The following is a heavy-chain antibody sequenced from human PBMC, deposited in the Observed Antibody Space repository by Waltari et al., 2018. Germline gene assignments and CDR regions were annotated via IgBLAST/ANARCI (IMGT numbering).Heavy chain of an antibody. D-gene: IGHD5-18*01. CDR2: INSDGSST. Sequence: EVQLVESGGGLVQPGGSLRLSCAASGFPFSCCWMHWVRQAPGKGLVWVSRINSDGSSTSYADSVKGRFTISRDNAKKTLYLQMNSLRAEDTAVYYCARGGTYSFDAFDIWGQGTMVTVSS. J-gene: IGHJ3*02. CDR1: GFPFSCCW. CDR3: ARGGTYSFDAFDI. V-gene: IGHV3-74*01.